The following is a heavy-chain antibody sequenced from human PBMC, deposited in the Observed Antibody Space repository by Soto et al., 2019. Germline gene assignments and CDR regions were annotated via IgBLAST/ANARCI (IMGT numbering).Heavy chain of an antibody. J-gene: IGHJ4*02. CDR3: ARQFDYDTSGYYYAY. D-gene: IGHD3-22*01. CDR1: GGTCNKYA. CDR2: ITPLFGTP. V-gene: IGHV1-69*13. Sequence: SVKVSCKASGGTCNKYAIDWVRQAPGQGLEWMGGITPLFGTPNYAQRFQGRVTISADEVTSTAYMELRSLRSDDTGVYYCARQFDYDTSGYYYAYWGQGTLVTVSS.